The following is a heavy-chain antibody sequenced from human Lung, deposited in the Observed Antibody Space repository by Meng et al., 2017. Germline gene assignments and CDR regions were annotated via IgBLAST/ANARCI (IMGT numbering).Heavy chain of an antibody. V-gene: IGHV4-34*01. D-gene: IGHD4-11*01. Sequence: QGPLKQWGQGPLKPSGTLSPTCVVSGGSFSDYYWSWIRKPPGKGLEWIGEINHSGSTNYNPSLESRATISVDTSQNNLSLKLSSVTAADSAVYYCARGPTTMAHDFDYWGQGTLVTVSS. CDR2: INHSGST. CDR1: GGSFSDYY. CDR3: ARGPTTMAHDFDY. J-gene: IGHJ4*02.